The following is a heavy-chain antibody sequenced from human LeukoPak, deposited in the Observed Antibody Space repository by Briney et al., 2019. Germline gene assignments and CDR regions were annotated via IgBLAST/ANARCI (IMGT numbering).Heavy chain of an antibody. D-gene: IGHD3-9*01. CDR3: ARGLLRYFDWLDY. V-gene: IGHV3-30*04. J-gene: IGHJ5*01. Sequence: GRSLRLSCAASGFTFSSYAMHWVRQAPGKGLEWVAVISYDGSNKYYADSVKGRFTISRDNSKNTLYLQMNSLRAEDTAVYYCARGLLRYFDWLDYWGHGTLVTVSS. CDR2: ISYDGSNK. CDR1: GFTFSSYA.